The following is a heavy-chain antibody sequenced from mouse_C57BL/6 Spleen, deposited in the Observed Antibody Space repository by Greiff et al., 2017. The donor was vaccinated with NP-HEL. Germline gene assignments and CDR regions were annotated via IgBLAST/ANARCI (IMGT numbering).Heavy chain of an antibody. V-gene: IGHV3-6*01. Sequence: EVQLVESGPGLVKPSQSLSLTCSVTGYSITSGYYWNCIRQFPGNKLEWMGYISYDGSNNYNPSLKNRISITRDTSKNQFFLKLNSVTTEDTATYYCARWLLRGAMDYWGQGTSVTVSS. J-gene: IGHJ4*01. CDR3: ARWLLRGAMDY. CDR1: GYSITSGYY. D-gene: IGHD2-3*01. CDR2: ISYDGSN.